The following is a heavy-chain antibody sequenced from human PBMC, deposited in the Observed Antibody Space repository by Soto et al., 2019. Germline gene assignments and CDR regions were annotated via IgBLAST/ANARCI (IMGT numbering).Heavy chain of an antibody. CDR1: GGTFSSYT. D-gene: IGHD3-22*01. J-gene: IGHJ3*02. CDR2: IIPILGIA. CDR3: ARERPEIVVVITTFGAFDI. Sequence: QVQLVQSGAEVKKPGSSVKVSCKASGGTFSSYTISWVRQAPGQGLEWMGRIIPILGIANYAQKFQGRVTITADKSTSTAYMELSSLRSEDTAVYYCARERPEIVVVITTFGAFDIWGQGTMVTVSS. V-gene: IGHV1-69*08.